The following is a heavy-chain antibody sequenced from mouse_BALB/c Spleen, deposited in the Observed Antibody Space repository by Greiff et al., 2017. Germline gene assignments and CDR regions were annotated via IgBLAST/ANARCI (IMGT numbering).Heavy chain of an antibody. CDR3: ARNYGNYGDFDY. CDR2: INPGSGGT. J-gene: IGHJ2*01. Sequence: QVQLQQSGAELVRPGTSVKVSCKASGYAFTNYLIEWVKQRPGQGLEWIGVINPGSGGTNYNEKFKGKATLTADKSSSTAYMQLSSLTSDDSAVYFCARNYGNYGDFDYWGQGTTLTVSS. CDR1: GYAFTNYL. V-gene: IGHV1-54*01. D-gene: IGHD2-1*01.